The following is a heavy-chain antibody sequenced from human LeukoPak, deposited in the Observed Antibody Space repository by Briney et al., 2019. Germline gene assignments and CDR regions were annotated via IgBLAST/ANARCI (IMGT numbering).Heavy chain of an antibody. J-gene: IGHJ4*02. D-gene: IGHD1-1*01. CDR1: GFTCSRYS. V-gene: IGHV3-21*01. CDR3: ASHDSGAFDF. Sequence: GGSLRLSCAASGFTCSRYSMNWVRQGPGKGLEWVSSISSSNSYIYNADSVKGRFTISRDNAKNSLYLQMNSLRAAHTAVYYCASHDSGAFDFWGQGTLVTVSS. CDR2: ISSSNSYI.